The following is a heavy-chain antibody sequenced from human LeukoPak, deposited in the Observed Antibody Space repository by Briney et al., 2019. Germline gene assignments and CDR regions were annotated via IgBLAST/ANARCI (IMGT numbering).Heavy chain of an antibody. J-gene: IGHJ4*02. Sequence: PGGSLRLSCAASGFTFSSYSMNWVRQAPGKGLEWVSYIGSSSSTIYYADSVKGRFTISRDNSKNTLYLQMNSLRAEDTAVYYCARATDLRFLEWQCDYWGQGTLVAVSS. CDR1: GFTFSSYS. D-gene: IGHD3-3*01. V-gene: IGHV3-48*01. CDR2: IGSSSSTI. CDR3: ARATDLRFLEWQCDY.